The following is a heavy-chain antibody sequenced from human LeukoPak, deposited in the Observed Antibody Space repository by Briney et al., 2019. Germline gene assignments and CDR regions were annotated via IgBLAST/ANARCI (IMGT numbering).Heavy chain of an antibody. J-gene: IGHJ5*02. Sequence: GASVKVSCKASGYTFTSHGISWVRQAPGQGLEWMGGIIPIFGTANYAQKFQGRVTITADESTSTAYMELSSLRSEDTAVYYCARVKDRRHSGSYYFDPWGQGTLVTVSS. V-gene: IGHV1-69*13. CDR2: IIPIFGTA. CDR3: ARVKDRRHSGSYYFDP. CDR1: GYTFTSHG. D-gene: IGHD1-26*01.